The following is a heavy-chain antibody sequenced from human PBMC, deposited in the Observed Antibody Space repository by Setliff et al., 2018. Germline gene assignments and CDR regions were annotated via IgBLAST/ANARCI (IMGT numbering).Heavy chain of an antibody. V-gene: IGHV4-59*13. D-gene: IGHD3-16*01. CDR3: ARLRGAFDY. J-gene: IGHJ4*02. CDR1: GGSISSYY. Sequence: SETLSLTCTVSGGSISSYYWSWIRQPPGKRLEWIGYIYYSGIINYKPSLESPVTISVDTFKNQLSLGLNSATAADTAVYYCARLRGAFDYWGQGTLVTVSS. CDR2: IYYSGII.